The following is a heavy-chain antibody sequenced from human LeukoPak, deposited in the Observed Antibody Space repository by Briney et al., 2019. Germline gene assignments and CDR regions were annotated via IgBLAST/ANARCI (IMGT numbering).Heavy chain of an antibody. V-gene: IGHV3-21*01. CDR1: GFSFSSYS. CDR3: ARDGLSGYSYGLCDY. CDR2: TSSSSSYI. J-gene: IGHJ4*02. Sequence: PSGSLRLSCAASGFSFSSYSMNWVRQAPGKGLEWVSSTSSSSSYIYYADSVKGRFTISRDKAKNSLYLQMNGLRAEDTAVYYCARDGLSGYSYGLCDYWGQGTLVTVSS. D-gene: IGHD5-18*01.